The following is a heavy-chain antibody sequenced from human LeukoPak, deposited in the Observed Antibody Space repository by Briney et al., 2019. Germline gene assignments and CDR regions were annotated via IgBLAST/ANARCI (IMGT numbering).Heavy chain of an antibody. CDR2: ISSSSSTI. V-gene: IGHV3-48*01. Sequence: GGSLRLSCAASGFTFSSYSMNWVRQAPGKGLEWVSYISSSSSTIYYADSVKGRFTISRDNSKNTLYLQMNSLRAEDTAVYYCARSSRYYYDSSDAFDIWGQGTMVTVSS. J-gene: IGHJ3*02. CDR1: GFTFSSYS. D-gene: IGHD3-22*01. CDR3: ARSSRYYYDSSDAFDI.